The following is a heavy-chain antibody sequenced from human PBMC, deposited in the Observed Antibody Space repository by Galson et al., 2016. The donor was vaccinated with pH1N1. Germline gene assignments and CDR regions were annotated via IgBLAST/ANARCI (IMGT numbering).Heavy chain of an antibody. D-gene: IGHD5-18*01. V-gene: IGHV3-48*04. Sequence: LRLSCAGSGFTFSGYSMDWVRQAPGRGPEWISYINSRGTSTIYSESVKGRFTVSRDNGQNSLYLEMNTLRVEDTSVYYCARDLSGFTYGYMSSYFDLWGQGALVIVSP. CDR3: ARDLSGFTYGYMSSYFDL. J-gene: IGHJ4*02. CDR2: INSRGTST. CDR1: GFTFSGYS.